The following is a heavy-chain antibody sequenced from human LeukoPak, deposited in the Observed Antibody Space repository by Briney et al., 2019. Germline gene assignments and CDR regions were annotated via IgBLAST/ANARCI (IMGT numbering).Heavy chain of an antibody. V-gene: IGHV1-18*04. J-gene: IGHJ4*02. CDR2: ISAYNGNT. CDR3: ARDSMVYAIHTPHLPANY. CDR1: GYTFTGYY. Sequence: ASVKVSCKASGYTFTGYYMHWVRQAPGQGLEWMGWISAYNGNTNYAQKLQGRVTMTTDTSTSTAYMELRSLRSDDTAVYYCARDSMVYAIHTPHLPANYWGQGTLVTVSS. D-gene: IGHD2-8*01.